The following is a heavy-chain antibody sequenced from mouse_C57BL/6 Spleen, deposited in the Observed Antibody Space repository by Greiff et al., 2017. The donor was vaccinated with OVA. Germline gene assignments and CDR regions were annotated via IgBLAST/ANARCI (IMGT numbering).Heavy chain of an antibody. J-gene: IGHJ2*01. CDR2: IFPGAGDT. CDR1: GYAFSSSW. CDR3: ARSTTVALDY. V-gene: IGHV1-82*01. D-gene: IGHD1-1*01. Sequence: QVQLLQSGPELVKPGASVKISCKASGYAFSSSWMNWVKQRPGQGLEWIGRIFPGAGDTNYNGKFKGKATLTADKSSSTAYMPLSSLTSEDSAVYFFARSTTVALDYWGKGTTLTVAS.